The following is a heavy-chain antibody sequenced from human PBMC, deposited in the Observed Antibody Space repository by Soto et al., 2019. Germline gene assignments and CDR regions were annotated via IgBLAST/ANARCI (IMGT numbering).Heavy chain of an antibody. CDR1: GFTFSKYW. D-gene: IGHD3-10*01. J-gene: IGHJ4*02. V-gene: IGHV3-74*01. CDR2: VNSDGSDT. CDR3: LAGEANYFDY. Sequence: VLLVESGGGLVKPGGSLRLSCAISGFTFSKYWMHWVRQAPGKGLVWVSRVNSDGSDTAYADSVRVRFTISRDNAKNTLYLQMSSLRGEDTPMYYCLAGEANYFDYCGQGTPVTVSS.